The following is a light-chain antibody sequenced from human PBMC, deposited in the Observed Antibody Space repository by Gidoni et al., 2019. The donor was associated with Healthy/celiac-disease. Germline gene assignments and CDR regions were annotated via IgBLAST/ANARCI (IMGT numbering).Light chain of an antibody. Sequence: EIMFTLSPGTLSSSPGERATLSCRASQSVSSSYLAWYQQKPGQAPRLLIYGASSRATGIPDRFSGSGSGTDFTLTISRLEPEDFAVYYCQQYGSSPHTFGQGTKLEIK. CDR3: QQYGSSPHT. CDR1: QSVSSSY. V-gene: IGKV3-20*01. J-gene: IGKJ2*01. CDR2: GAS.